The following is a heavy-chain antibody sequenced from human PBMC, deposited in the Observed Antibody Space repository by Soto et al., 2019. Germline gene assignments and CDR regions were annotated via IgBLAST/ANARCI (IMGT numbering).Heavy chain of an antibody. D-gene: IGHD6-13*01. J-gene: IGHJ3*02. CDR1: GFTLGDYP. CDR3: AASTSARDAFDI. V-gene: IGHV3-49*05. CDR2: FRLKSFGGEA. Sequence: EVRLVESGGGLVKPGRSLRLSCSSSGFTLGDYPMSWFRQAPGRGLEWVGFFRLKSFGGEAEYAATVQGRFSISADDSKTIAYLQINSLKSEDTALYYCAASTSARDAFDIWGQGTMVTVSS.